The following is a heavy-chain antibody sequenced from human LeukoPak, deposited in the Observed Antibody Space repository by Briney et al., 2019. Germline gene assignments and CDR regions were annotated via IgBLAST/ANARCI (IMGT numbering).Heavy chain of an antibody. CDR3: ARDRSSGALGY. CDR2: IKQDRSEK. J-gene: IGHJ4*02. V-gene: IGHV3-7*01. CDR1: GFTFSNYW. Sequence: GGSLRLSCAASGFTFSNYWMSWVRQAPGKGLEWVANIKQDRSEKYYVDSVKGRFTTSRDNAKNSLYLQMNSLRAEDTAVYYCARDRSSGALGYWGQGTLVTVSS. D-gene: IGHD3-22*01.